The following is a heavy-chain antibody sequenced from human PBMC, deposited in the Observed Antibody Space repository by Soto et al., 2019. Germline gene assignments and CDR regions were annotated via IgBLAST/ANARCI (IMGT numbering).Heavy chain of an antibody. V-gene: IGHV4-30-2*01. D-gene: IGHD4-17*01. CDR1: GGSISSGGYS. Sequence: QLQLQESGSGLVKPSQTLSLTCAVSGGSISSGGYSWTWIRQPPGKGLEWIGYIYDSGTTYYNPSLKSRVPLXVXRXXNQFSLKLSSVTAADTAVYYCARAHYGDYGYGMDVWGQGTTVTVSS. J-gene: IGHJ6*02. CDR2: IYDSGTT. CDR3: ARAHYGDYGYGMDV.